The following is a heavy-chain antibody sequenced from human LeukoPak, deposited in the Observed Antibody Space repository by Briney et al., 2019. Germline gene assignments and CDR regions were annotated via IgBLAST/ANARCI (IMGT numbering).Heavy chain of an antibody. D-gene: IGHD3-10*01. CDR2: INHSGST. CDR1: RGSISTFY. V-gene: IGHV4-34*01. Sequence: SETLSLPCTVSRGSISTFYWSWIRQPPGKGLEWIGEINHSGSTNYNPSLKSRVTISVDTSKNQFSLKLSSVTAADTAVYYCARGTITMVRGVIIKYYYYYMDVWGKGTTVTVSS. CDR3: ARGTITMVRGVIIKYYYYYMDV. J-gene: IGHJ6*03.